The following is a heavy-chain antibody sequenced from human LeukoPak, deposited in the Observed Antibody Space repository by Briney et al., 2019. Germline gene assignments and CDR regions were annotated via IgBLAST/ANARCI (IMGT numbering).Heavy chain of an antibody. V-gene: IGHV3-23*01. Sequence: GGSLRLSCAASGFTFSSYAMSWVRQAPGKGREWGSAISGSGGSTYYADSVKGRFTISRDNSKNPLYLQMNSLRAEHTAVYYCAKEPYDSSGYYEPPFDYWGQGPLVTVPS. CDR3: AKEPYDSSGYYEPPFDY. J-gene: IGHJ4*02. D-gene: IGHD3-22*01. CDR2: ISGSGGST. CDR1: GFTFSSYA.